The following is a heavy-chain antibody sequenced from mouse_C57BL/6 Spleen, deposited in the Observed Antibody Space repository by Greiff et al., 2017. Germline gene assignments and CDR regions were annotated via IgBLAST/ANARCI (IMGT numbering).Heavy chain of an antibody. CDR3: ARERRDYDNAIDY. CDR2: INYDGGST. Sequence: EVMLVESEGGLVQPGSSMKLSCTASGFTFSDYYMAWVRQVPEKGLEWVANINYDGGSTYYLDSLKSRFIISRDNAKNILYLQMSSLKSEDTATYYCARERRDYDNAIDYWGQGTSVTVAS. J-gene: IGHJ4*01. V-gene: IGHV5-16*01. D-gene: IGHD2-4*01. CDR1: GFTFSDYY.